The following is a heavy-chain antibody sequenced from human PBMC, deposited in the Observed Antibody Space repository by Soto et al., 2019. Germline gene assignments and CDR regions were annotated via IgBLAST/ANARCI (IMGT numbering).Heavy chain of an antibody. CDR3: AKKVNSGPGSQYFDY. CDR1: GFTFISYS. D-gene: IGHD3-10*01. CDR2: FRTSGDGGTT. V-gene: IGHV3-23*01. J-gene: IGHJ4*02. Sequence: PGGSLRLSCAASGFTFISYSMSWVRQAPGKGLEWVSGFRTSGDGGTTYYADSVKGRFTISRDNSKNMLFLQMNSLRAEDTAIYYCAKKVNSGPGSQYFDYWGQGTLVTVSS.